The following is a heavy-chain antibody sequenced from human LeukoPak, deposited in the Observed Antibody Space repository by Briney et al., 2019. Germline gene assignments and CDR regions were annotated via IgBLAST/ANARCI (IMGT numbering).Heavy chain of an antibody. CDR2: ISSNGGST. Sequence: PGGSLRLSCSASGFTFSNYAMHWVHQAPGKGLEYVSSISSNGGSTYYADSVKGRFTISRDNSKNTLYLQMSSLRVEDTAVYYCVKDRRVTHLGGQGTLVTVSS. D-gene: IGHD4-23*01. CDR3: VKDRRVTHL. J-gene: IGHJ4*02. V-gene: IGHV3-64D*06. CDR1: GFTFSNYA.